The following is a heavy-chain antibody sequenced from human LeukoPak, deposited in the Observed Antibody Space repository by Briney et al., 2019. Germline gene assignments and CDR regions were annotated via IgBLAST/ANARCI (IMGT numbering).Heavy chain of an antibody. J-gene: IGHJ4*02. CDR2: IYYSGST. V-gene: IGHV4-59*01. CDR3: ARGGGGDGYNY. Sequence: KPSETLSLTCTVSGGSISSYYWSWTRQPPGKGLEWIGYIYYSGSTNYNPSLKSRVTISVDTSKNQFSLKLSSVTAADTAVYYCARGGGGDGYNYWGQGTLVTVSS. CDR1: GGSISSYY. D-gene: IGHD5-24*01.